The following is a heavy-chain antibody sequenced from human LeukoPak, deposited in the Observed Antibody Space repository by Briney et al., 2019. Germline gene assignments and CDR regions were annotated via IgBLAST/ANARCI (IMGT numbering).Heavy chain of an antibody. D-gene: IGHD3-22*01. CDR1: GGSISGYY. V-gene: IGHV4-34*01. Sequence: SETLSLTCTVSGGSISGYYWSWIRQPPGKGLEWIGEINHSGSTNYNPSLKSRVTISVDTSKNQFSLKLSSVTAADTAVYYCARLSYYYDSSGYYDYWGQGTLVTVSS. CDR2: INHSGST. CDR3: ARLSYYYDSSGYYDY. J-gene: IGHJ4*02.